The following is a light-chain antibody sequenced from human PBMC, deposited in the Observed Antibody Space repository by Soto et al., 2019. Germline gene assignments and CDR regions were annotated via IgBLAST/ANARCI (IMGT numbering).Light chain of an antibody. CDR3: QQRSNWPLT. J-gene: IGKJ3*01. CDR2: GVS. Sequence: EIVLTQSPGTLSLSLGERVTLSCRASQTVRSIYVAWYQQKVGQAPRLLIYGVSSRVTGIPDRFSGSGSGTDFTLTISRLEPEDFAVYYCQQRSNWPLTFGPGTKVDIK. V-gene: IGKV3D-20*02. CDR1: QTVRSIY.